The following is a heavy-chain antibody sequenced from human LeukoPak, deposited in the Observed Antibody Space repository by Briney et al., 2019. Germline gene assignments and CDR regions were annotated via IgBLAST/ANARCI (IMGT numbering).Heavy chain of an antibody. V-gene: IGHV4-39*07. D-gene: IGHD2-15*01. CDR3: ARLYCSGGSCYLTP. CDR1: GGSISSSSYY. CDR2: IYYSGST. Sequence: PSETLSLTCTVSGGSISSSSYYWGWIRQPPGKGLEWIGSIYYSGSTYYNPSLKSRVTISVDRSKNQFSLKLSSVTAADTAVYYCARLYCSGGSCYLTPWGQGTLVTVSS. J-gene: IGHJ5*02.